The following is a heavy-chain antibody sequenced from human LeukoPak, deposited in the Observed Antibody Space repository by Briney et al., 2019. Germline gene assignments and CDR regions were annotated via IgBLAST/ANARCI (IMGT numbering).Heavy chain of an antibody. CDR1: GGSFSGYY. CDR2: IYYSGST. V-gene: IGHV4-31*11. Sequence: SETLSLTCAVYGGSFSGYYWSWIRQHPGKGLEWIGYIYYSGSTYYNPSLKSRVTISVDTSKNQFSLKLSSVTAADTAVYYCARVSRYYDSSGYYYYMDVWGKGTTVTVSS. D-gene: IGHD3-22*01. CDR3: ARVSRYYDSSGYYYYMDV. J-gene: IGHJ6*03.